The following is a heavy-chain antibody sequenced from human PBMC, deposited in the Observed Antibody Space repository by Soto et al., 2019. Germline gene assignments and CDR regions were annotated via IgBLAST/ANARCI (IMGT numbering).Heavy chain of an antibody. CDR3: TTGRWEDDFWSGYSTVRDYYAMDV. D-gene: IGHD3-3*01. CDR2: IKSQSDGGTG. J-gene: IGHJ6*02. V-gene: IGHV3-15*01. CDR1: GFTFSNAW. Sequence: LRLSCAASGFTFSNAWMSWVRQAPGKGLEWVGRIKSQSDGGTGDYAAPVKGRFTISRSDSKNTLYLQMNSLKAEDTAVYYCTTGRWEDDFWSGYSTVRDYYAMDVWGQGTTVTVSS.